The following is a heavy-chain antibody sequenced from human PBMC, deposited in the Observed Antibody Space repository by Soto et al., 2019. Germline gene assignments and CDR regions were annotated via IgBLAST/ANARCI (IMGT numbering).Heavy chain of an antibody. CDR3: ARAHSGYVWGRYCFGY. D-gene: IGHD5-12*01. V-gene: IGHV3-23*01. CDR2: ISGSGGST. CDR1: GFTFSSYA. Sequence: EVQLLESGGGLVQPGGSLRLSCAASGFTFSSYAMSWVRQAPGKGLEWVSGISGSGGSTYYADSVKGRFTISGDNSKNTVYLQMNNLRGEDAAVYYCARAHSGYVWGRYCFGYWGQGTLVIVSS. J-gene: IGHJ4*02.